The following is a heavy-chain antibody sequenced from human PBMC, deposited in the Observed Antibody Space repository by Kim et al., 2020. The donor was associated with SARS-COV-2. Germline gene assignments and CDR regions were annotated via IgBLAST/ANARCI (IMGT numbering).Heavy chain of an antibody. J-gene: IGHJ5*02. CDR1: GGSISSGDYY. D-gene: IGHD6-13*01. CDR2: IYYSGST. Sequence: SETLSLTCTVSGGSISSGDYYWSWIRQPPGKGLEWIGYIYYSGSTYYNPSLKSRVTISVDTSKNQFSLKLSSVTAADTAVYYCARDGTGYSSSWYVGFDPWGQGTLVTVSS. V-gene: IGHV4-30-4*01. CDR3: ARDGTGYSSSWYVGFDP.